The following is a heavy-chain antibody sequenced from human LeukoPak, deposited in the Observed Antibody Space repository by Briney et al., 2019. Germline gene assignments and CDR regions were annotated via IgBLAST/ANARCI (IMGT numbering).Heavy chain of an antibody. Sequence: SETLSLTCTVSGGSISSYYWSWIRQPPGKGLEWIGYIYYSGSTSYNPSLKSRVTISIDTSKNQFSLKLSSVTAADTAVYYCGRDALVGYLSFYYMDVWGKGTTVTVSS. J-gene: IGHJ6*03. V-gene: IGHV4-59*01. CDR1: GGSISSYY. CDR2: IYYSGST. CDR3: GRDALVGYLSFYYMDV. D-gene: IGHD2-15*01.